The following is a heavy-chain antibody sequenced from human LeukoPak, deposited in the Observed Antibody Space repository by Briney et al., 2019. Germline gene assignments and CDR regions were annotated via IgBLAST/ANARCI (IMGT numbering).Heavy chain of an antibody. CDR2: MYYSGSGTT. V-gene: IGHV4-39*07. CDR1: GGSISSNTYY. CDR3: AKSNGYGLIDI. J-gene: IGHJ3*02. Sequence: SETLSLTCSVSGGSISSNTYYWGWIRQPPGKGLEWIGSMYYSGSGTTYYNPSLKSRVIISVGTSKNQFSLRLSSVTAADTAVYYCAKSNGYGLIDIWGQGTMVTVSS. D-gene: IGHD3-10*01.